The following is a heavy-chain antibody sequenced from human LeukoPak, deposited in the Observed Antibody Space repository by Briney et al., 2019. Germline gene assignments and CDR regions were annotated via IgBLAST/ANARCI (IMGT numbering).Heavy chain of an antibody. CDR1: GFTFSSYG. Sequence: GRSLRLSCAASGFTFSSYGMHWVRQAPGKGLEWVAVISYDGSNKYYADSVKGRLTISRDNSKNTLYLQMNSLRAEDTAVYYCAKEVVVPAAAYYYYYYGMDVWGQGTTVTVSS. V-gene: IGHV3-30*18. CDR3: AKEVVVPAAAYYYYYYGMDV. CDR2: ISYDGSNK. D-gene: IGHD2-2*01. J-gene: IGHJ6*02.